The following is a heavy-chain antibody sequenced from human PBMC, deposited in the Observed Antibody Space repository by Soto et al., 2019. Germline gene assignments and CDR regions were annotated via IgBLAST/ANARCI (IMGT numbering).Heavy chain of an antibody. D-gene: IGHD6-19*01. CDR2: ISGSGGST. J-gene: IGHJ4*02. CDR1: GFTFSSYA. CDR3: ASRSSGWYFDY. Sequence: EVQLLESGGGLVQPGGPLRLSCAASGFTFSSYAMNWVRQAPGKGLEWVSVISGSGGSTYYADSVKGRFTISRDNSKNTLYLQMNSLRAEDTAVYYCASRSSGWYFDYWGQGTLVTVSS. V-gene: IGHV3-23*01.